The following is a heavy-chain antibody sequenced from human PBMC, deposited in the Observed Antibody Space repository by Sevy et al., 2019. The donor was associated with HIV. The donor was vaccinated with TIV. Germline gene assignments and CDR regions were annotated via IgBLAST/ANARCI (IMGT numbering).Heavy chain of an antibody. CDR3: AWKAKVISGFRWCDP. CDR1: GYTFTSYD. J-gene: IGHJ5*02. V-gene: IGHV1-8*01. Sequence: ASVKVSCKASGYTFTSYDINWVRQATGQGLEWMGWMNPNSGNTGYAQKFQGRVTMTRNTSISTAYMELSSLRSEDTAVYYCAWKAKVISGFRWCDPWGQGTLVTVSS. CDR2: MNPNSGNT. D-gene: IGHD3-16*02.